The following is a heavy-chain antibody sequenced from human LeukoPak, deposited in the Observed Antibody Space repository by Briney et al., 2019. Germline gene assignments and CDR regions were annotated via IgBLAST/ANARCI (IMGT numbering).Heavy chain of an antibody. CDR3: ARRPLRPYSGSYLGEFDY. D-gene: IGHD1-26*01. J-gene: IGHJ4*02. Sequence: GGSLRLSCAASGFTFSSYWMSWVRQAPGKGLEWVSSISSSSSYVYYADSVKGRFTISRDNAKNSLYLQMNSLRAEDTAVYYCARRPLRPYSGSYLGEFDYWGQGTLVTVSS. V-gene: IGHV3-21*01. CDR2: ISSSSSYV. CDR1: GFTFSSYW.